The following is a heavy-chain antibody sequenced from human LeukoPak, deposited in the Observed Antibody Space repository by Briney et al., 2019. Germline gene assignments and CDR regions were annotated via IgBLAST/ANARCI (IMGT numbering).Heavy chain of an antibody. J-gene: IGHJ4*02. CDR3: ARVGEYDYVWGSYRYSHFDY. CDR2: IYYSGST. Sequence: SETLSLTCTVSGGSISSYYWSWIRQPPGKGLEWIGYIYYSGSTNYNPFLKSRVTVSVDTSKNQFSLKLSSVTAADTAVYYCARVGEYDYVWGSYRYSHFDYWGQGTLVTVSS. D-gene: IGHD3-16*02. CDR1: GGSISSYY. V-gene: IGHV4-59*12.